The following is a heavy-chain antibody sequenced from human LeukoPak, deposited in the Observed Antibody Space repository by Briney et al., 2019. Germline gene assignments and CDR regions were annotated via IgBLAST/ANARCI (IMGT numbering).Heavy chain of an antibody. J-gene: IGHJ3*02. V-gene: IGHV1-3*01. Sequence: SSVTDTFKASGYTFTRYSMHCVGQAPGQRREWMGRINAANGNTQYSLKYQGRVTITRGTSASTAYMELGSLRSEDTAVYYCTRDRIYYYDSSGYYEVIHDAFDIWGQGTMVTVSS. D-gene: IGHD3-22*01. CDR1: GYTFTRYS. CDR2: INAANGNT. CDR3: TRDRIYYYDSSGYYEVIHDAFDI.